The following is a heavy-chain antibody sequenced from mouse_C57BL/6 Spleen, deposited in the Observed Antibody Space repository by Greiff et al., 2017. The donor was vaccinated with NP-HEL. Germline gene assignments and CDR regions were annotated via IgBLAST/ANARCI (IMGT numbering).Heavy chain of an antibody. CDR1: GYTFTSYW. Sequence: QVQLQQSGAELVMPGASVKLSCKASGYTFTSYWMHWVKQRPGQGLEWIGEIDPSDSYTNYNQKFKGKSTLTVDKSSSTAYMQLSSLTSEDSAVYYCARLGPDYWGQGTTLTVSS. V-gene: IGHV1-69*01. J-gene: IGHJ2*01. CDR2: IDPSDSYT. CDR3: ARLGPDY.